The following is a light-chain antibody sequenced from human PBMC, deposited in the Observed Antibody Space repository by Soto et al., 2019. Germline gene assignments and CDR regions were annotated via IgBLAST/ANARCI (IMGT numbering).Light chain of an antibody. V-gene: IGKV1-39*01. J-gene: IGKJ4*01. Sequence: DIQMTQSPSSLSASVGDRVTITCRASQSISSTLNWYQQKPGEAPKLLIYATSTLHSGVPSRFSGSASGTDFTLTISSLQPEDFATYYCQQSYSAPPLTFGAGTKVDIK. CDR3: QQSYSAPPLT. CDR2: ATS. CDR1: QSISST.